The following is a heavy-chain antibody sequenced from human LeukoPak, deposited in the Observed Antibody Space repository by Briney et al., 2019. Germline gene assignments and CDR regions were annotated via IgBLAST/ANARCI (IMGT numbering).Heavy chain of an antibody. CDR1: NGSIGIYY. CDR2: VYYTGST. V-gene: IGHV4-59*01. D-gene: IGHD2/OR15-2a*01. CDR3: ARGIYLPPDYYYYGMDV. J-gene: IGHJ6*02. Sequence: SETLSLTCTVSNGSIGIYYWSWIRQPPGKGLEWIGYVYYTGSTNYSPSLKSRVSISVDTSKNQFSLKLRSVTAADTAVYFCARGIYLPPDYYYYGMDVWGQGTTVTVSS.